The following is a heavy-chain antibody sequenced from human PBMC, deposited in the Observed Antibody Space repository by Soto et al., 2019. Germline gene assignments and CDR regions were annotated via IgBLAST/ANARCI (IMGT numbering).Heavy chain of an antibody. CDR3: AQRTVGWYFDL. CDR1: GFTFSSYA. Sequence: EVQLLESGGGLVQPGGSLRLSCAASGFTFSSYAMSWVRQAPGKGLEWVSAISGSGGSTYYADSVKGRFTIARDNSKNTLYLQRNSLRAEDAAVYYCAQRTVGWYFDLWGRGTLVTVSS. CDR2: ISGSGGST. D-gene: IGHD4-17*01. J-gene: IGHJ2*01. V-gene: IGHV3-23*01.